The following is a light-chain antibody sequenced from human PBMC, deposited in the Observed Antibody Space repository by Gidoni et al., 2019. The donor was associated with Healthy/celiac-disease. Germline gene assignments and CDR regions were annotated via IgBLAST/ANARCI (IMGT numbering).Light chain of an antibody. CDR2: WAS. CDR3: QQYYSTPET. Sequence: DIVMTQSPDSLPVSLGERATINCKSSQSVLYSSNNKNYLAWYQQKPGQPPKLLIYWASTRESGVPDRFSGSGSGTDFTLTISSLQAEDVAVYYCQQYYSTPETFGQGTKVEI. J-gene: IGKJ1*01. V-gene: IGKV4-1*01. CDR1: QSVLYSSNNKNY.